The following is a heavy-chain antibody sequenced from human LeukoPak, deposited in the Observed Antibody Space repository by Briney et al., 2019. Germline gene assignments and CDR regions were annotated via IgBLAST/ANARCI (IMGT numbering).Heavy chain of an antibody. CDR2: IIPIFGTA. CDR3: ARVSSSSGCLDY. CDR1: GGTFSSYA. V-gene: IGHV1-69*13. J-gene: IGHJ4*02. D-gene: IGHD6-19*01. Sequence: SVNVSCKASGGTFSSYAISWVRQAPGQGLEWMGGIIPIFGTANYAQKFQGRVTITADESTSTAYMELSSLRSEDTAVYYCARVSSSSGCLDYWGQGTLVTVSS.